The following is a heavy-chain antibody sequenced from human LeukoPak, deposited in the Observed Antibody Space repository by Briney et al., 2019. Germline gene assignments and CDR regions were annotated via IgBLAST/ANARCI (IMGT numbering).Heavy chain of an antibody. CDR1: GFTFSSYS. V-gene: IGHV3-48*04. CDR3: ARVPTGDPRRPAFDI. CDR2: ISSSSSTI. J-gene: IGHJ3*02. Sequence: GGSLRLSCAASGFTFSSYSMNWVRQAPGKGLEWVSYISSSSSTIYYADSVKGRFTISRDNAKNSLYLQMNSLRAEDTAVYYCARVPTGDPRRPAFDIWGQGTMVTVSS. D-gene: IGHD7-27*01.